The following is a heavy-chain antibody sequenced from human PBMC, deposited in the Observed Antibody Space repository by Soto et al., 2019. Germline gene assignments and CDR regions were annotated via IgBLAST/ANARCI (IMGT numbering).Heavy chain of an antibody. CDR3: ASHEMATTY. J-gene: IGHJ4*02. CDR1: GGSISSSSYY. CDR2: IYYSGNT. V-gene: IGHV4-39*01. Sequence: QLQLQESGPGLVKPSETLSLTCTVSGGSISSSSYYWGWIRQPPGKGLEWIGSIYYSGNTSYNPSPXXRXTXXANTSKIQFTLKLTAVTAAASALYSGASHEMATTYWGQGTLVTVSS. D-gene: IGHD1-1*01.